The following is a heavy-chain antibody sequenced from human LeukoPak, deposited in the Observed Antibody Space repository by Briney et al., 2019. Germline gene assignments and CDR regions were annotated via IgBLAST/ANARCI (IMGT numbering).Heavy chain of an antibody. D-gene: IGHD2-2*01. CDR3: ARDSTTYYWDY. CDR1: GFTFSDHF. Sequence: PGGSLRLSCAASGFTFSDHFMDWVRQAPGKGLEWVGRIRNKASSYTTECAASVRGRFSVSRDDSRNSLYLQMNSMKTEDTAVYYCARDSTTYYWDYWGQGTLVTVSS. CDR2: IRNKASSYTT. V-gene: IGHV3-72*01. J-gene: IGHJ4*02.